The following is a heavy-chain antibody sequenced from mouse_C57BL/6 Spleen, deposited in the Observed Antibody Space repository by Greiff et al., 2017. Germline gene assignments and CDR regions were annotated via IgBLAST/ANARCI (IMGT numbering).Heavy chain of an antibody. CDR3: SGGADDGYYPGSFAD. CDR1: GYTFTSYG. J-gene: IGHJ3*01. V-gene: IGHV1-81*01. Sequence: VQLQQSGAELARPGASVKLSCKASGYTFTSYGISWVKQRTGQGLEWIGEIYPRSGNTYYNEKFKGKATMTADQSSSTAYMELRSLTSEDSAVYFWSGGADDGYYPGSFADWGQGTLVTVSA. D-gene: IGHD2-3*01. CDR2: IYPRSGNT.